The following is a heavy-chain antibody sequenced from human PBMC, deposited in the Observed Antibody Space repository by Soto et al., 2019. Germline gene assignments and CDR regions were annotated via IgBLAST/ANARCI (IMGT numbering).Heavy chain of an antibody. Sequence: SVKVSFKASGGTFSSYAISWVRQAPGQGLEWMGGIIPIFGTANYAQKFQGRVTITADESTSTAYMELSSLRSGDTAVYYCARAHSDSSPCFDYWGQGTLVTVSS. D-gene: IGHD2-15*01. J-gene: IGHJ4*02. CDR1: GGTFSSYA. CDR3: ARAHSDSSPCFDY. CDR2: IIPIFGTA. V-gene: IGHV1-69*13.